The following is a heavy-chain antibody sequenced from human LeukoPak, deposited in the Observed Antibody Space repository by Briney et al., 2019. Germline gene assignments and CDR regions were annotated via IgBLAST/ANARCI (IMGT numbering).Heavy chain of an antibody. V-gene: IGHV4-34*01. D-gene: IGHD6-19*01. CDR3: ARDLAYSSGWYYYYYMDV. CDR2: INHSGST. CDR1: GGSFSGYY. J-gene: IGHJ6*03. Sequence: SETLSLTCAVYGGSFSGYYWSWIRQPPGKGLEWIGEINHSGSTNYNPSLKSRVTISVDTSKNQFSLKLSSVTAADTAVYYCARDLAYSSGWYYYYYMDVWGKGTTVTVSS.